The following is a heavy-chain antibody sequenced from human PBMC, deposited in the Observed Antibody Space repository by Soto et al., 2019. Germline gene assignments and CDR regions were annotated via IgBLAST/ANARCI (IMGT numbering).Heavy chain of an antibody. D-gene: IGHD3-3*01. Sequence: PSVTLPLTCTVSGGSIDTYYWSWIRQPPGKGLQWIGYIYYSGSTTYSPSLKSRVTRSVDRAKNHFSLKLTSVTAAPTAVYYCARLGGYYQSLDTWGQGTLVTVSS. V-gene: IGHV4-59*08. CDR2: IYYSGST. CDR1: GGSIDTYY. J-gene: IGHJ5*02. CDR3: ARLGGYYQSLDT.